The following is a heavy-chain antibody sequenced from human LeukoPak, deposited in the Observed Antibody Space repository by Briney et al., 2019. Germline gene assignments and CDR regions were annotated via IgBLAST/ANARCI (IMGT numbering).Heavy chain of an antibody. Sequence: SQTLSLTCTVSGGSIGTNSYYWGWFRQPPGKGLEWIGSLYYSGSTYHNPSLKSRVTISVDTSKNQLSLKLSSVTAADTAVYYCARGGPDWSPYDYWGQGTVVIVSS. CDR3: ARGGPDWSPYDY. CDR1: GGSIGTNSYY. J-gene: IGHJ4*02. D-gene: IGHD3-9*01. V-gene: IGHV4-39*01. CDR2: LYYSGST.